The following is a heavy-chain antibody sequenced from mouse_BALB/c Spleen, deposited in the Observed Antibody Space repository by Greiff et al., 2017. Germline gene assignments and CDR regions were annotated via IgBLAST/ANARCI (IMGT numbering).Heavy chain of an antibody. V-gene: IGHV1-14*01. CDR2: INPYNDGT. CDR3: ARSMITNAMDY. J-gene: IGHJ4*01. CDR1: GYTFTSYV. Sequence: VQLQQSGPELVKPGASVKMSCNASGYTFTSYVMHWVKQKPGQGLEWIGYINPYNDGTKYNEKFKGKATLTSDKSSSTAYMELSSLTSEDSAVYYCARSMITNAMDYWGQGTSVTVSS. D-gene: IGHD2-4*01.